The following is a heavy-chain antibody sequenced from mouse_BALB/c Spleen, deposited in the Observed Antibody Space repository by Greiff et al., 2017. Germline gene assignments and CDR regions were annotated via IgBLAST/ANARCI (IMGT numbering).Heavy chain of an antibody. D-gene: IGHD1-1*01. Sequence: EVQGVESGGGLVKPGGSLKLSCAASGFTFSSYAMSWVRQTPEKRLEWVASISSGGSTYYPDSVKGRFTISRDNARNILYLQMSSLRSEDTAMYYCARGGDYYGSSYEGAWFAYWGQGTLVTVSA. CDR3: ARGGDYYGSSYEGAWFAY. V-gene: IGHV5-6-5*01. CDR2: ISSGGST. CDR1: GFTFSSYA. J-gene: IGHJ3*01.